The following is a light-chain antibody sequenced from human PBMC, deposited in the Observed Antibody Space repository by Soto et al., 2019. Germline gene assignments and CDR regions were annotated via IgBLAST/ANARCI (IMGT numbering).Light chain of an antibody. Sequence: EIVLTQSPGILPLSPGERASLSCRASQSVSSSYLAWYQQKPGQAPRLLIYGASSRATGIPDRFSGSGSGTDFTLTISRLEPEDFAVYYCQQYGSSPPSTFGGGTKVDI. V-gene: IGKV3-20*01. CDR2: GAS. J-gene: IGKJ4*01. CDR1: QSVSSSY. CDR3: QQYGSSPPST.